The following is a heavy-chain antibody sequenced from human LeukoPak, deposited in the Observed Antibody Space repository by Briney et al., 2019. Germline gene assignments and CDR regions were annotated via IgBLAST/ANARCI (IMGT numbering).Heavy chain of an antibody. D-gene: IGHD3-22*01. V-gene: IGHV3-23*01. Sequence: GVSLRLSCAASGFTFSSYAMSWVRQDPGKGLEWVSAISGSGGSTYYADSVKGRFTISRDNSKNTLYLQMNSLRAEDTAVYYCARWLLLSRYFDYWGQGTLVTVSS. CDR2: ISGSGGST. CDR3: ARWLLLSRYFDY. J-gene: IGHJ4*02. CDR1: GFTFSSYA.